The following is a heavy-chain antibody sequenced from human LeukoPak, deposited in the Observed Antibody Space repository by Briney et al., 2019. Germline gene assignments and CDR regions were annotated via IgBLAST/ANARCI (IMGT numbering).Heavy chain of an antibody. CDR3: ARHLGSGTYYYYYYMDV. D-gene: IGHD3-10*01. Sequence: PSETLSLTCTVSGGSISSSSYYWGWIRQPPGKGLEWIGSIYYSGSTYYNPSPKSRVTISVDTSKNQFSLKLSSVTAADTAVYYCARHLGSGTYYYYYYMDVWGKGTTVTVSS. CDR2: IYYSGST. V-gene: IGHV4-39*01. CDR1: GGSISSSSYY. J-gene: IGHJ6*03.